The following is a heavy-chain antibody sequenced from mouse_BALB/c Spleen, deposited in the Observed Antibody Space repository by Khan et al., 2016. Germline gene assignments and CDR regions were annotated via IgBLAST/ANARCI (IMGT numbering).Heavy chain of an antibody. CDR3: WRRGYDGNY. V-gene: IGHV2-9-2*01. Sequence: QVQLKESGPGLVAPTQSLSITCTASGFSLSSYDITWIRQPPGKGLEWLGVIWTGGGTNYNSAFMSRLSISKDNTKSQVLLKMNRLQNDDTAIKYCWRRGYDGNYWGQGTMVTGSA. D-gene: IGHD2-2*01. CDR1: GFSLSSYD. CDR2: IWTGGGT. J-gene: IGHJ3*01.